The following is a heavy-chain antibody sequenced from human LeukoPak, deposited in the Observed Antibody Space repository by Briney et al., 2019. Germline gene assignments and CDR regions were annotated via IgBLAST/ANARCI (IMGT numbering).Heavy chain of an antibody. J-gene: IGHJ4*02. Sequence: GGSLRLSCAGSGFMLSSYSMTWVRQAPGKGLEWISYISSISRTTHYADSVQGRFTLSRDNGKNSLYLQMNSLRAEDTAIYYCAKGKYYSGWGQGTLVIVSS. D-gene: IGHD3-10*01. CDR1: GFMLSSYS. V-gene: IGHV3-48*01. CDR3: AKGKYYSG. CDR2: ISSISRTT.